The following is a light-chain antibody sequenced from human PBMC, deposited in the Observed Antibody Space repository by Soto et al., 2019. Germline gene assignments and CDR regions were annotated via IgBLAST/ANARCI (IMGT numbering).Light chain of an antibody. Sequence: DIQMTQSPSSLSASLGDRVAITCRASQSISSYLNWYQQKPGKAPKVLIYAASNLQIGVPSRFSGSGSGTDFALTISSLQPEDFATYYCQQGYSTPITFGQGTRLEIK. V-gene: IGKV1-39*01. CDR1: QSISSY. J-gene: IGKJ5*01. CDR3: QQGYSTPIT. CDR2: AAS.